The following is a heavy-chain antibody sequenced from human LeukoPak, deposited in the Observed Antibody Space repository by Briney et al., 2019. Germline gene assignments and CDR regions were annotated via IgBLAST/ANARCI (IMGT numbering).Heavy chain of an antibody. V-gene: IGHV4-34*01. D-gene: IGHD3-22*01. J-gene: IGHJ3*02. Sequence: PSETLSLTCAVYGESFSAYYWSWIRQPPGKGLEWIGSIYYSGSTYYNPSLKSRVTISVDTSKNQFSLKLSSVTAADTAVYYCATHYYDSSGYWNAFDIWGQGTMVTVSS. CDR3: ATHYYDSSGYWNAFDI. CDR1: GESFSAYY. CDR2: IYYSGST.